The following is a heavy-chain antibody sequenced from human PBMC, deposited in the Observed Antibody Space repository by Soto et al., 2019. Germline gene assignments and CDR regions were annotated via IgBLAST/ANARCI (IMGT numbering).Heavy chain of an antibody. D-gene: IGHD6-19*01. J-gene: IGHJ6*02. CDR1: GGSISSYY. CDR3: ARAEAVADTDYYYYGMDV. V-gene: IGHV4-59*01. CDR2: IYYSGST. Sequence: SETLSLTCTVSGGSISSYYWSWIRQPPGKGLEWIGYIYYSGSTNYNPSLKSRVTISVDTSKNQFSLKLSSVTAADTAVYYCARAEAVADTDYYYYGMDVWGQGTTVTVSS.